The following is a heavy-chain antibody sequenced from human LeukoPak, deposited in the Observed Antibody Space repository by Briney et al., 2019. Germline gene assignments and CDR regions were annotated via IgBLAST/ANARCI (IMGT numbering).Heavy chain of an antibody. CDR2: IWSDATEK. D-gene: IGHD4-11*01. V-gene: IGHV3-33*06. CDR3: AKDAQRGFDYSNSLEY. CDR1: GFTYSHYG. J-gene: IGHJ4*02. Sequence: GGSLRLSCAASGFTYSHYGMHWVRQAPGKGLEWVAVIWSDATEKYYGDAVKGRFTISRDNSRNTLYLQMNSLRVEDTAVYYCAKDAQRGFDYSNSLEYWGQGTLVTVST.